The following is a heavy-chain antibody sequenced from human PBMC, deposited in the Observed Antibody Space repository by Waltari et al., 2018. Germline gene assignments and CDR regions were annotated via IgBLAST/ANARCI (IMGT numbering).Heavy chain of an antibody. D-gene: IGHD3-10*01. V-gene: IGHV3-74*01. Sequence: EVQLVESGGGLVRPGGSLRLSCAAYGFTFNAYWMPWVRQAPGKGLVWVARINSEGSLISYAASVKGRFTISRDNAKNTLYLQMNSLRAEDTAVYYCARGGGSLDYWGQGTQVTVSS. J-gene: IGHJ4*02. CDR2: INSEGSLI. CDR3: ARGGGSLDY. CDR1: GFTFNAYW.